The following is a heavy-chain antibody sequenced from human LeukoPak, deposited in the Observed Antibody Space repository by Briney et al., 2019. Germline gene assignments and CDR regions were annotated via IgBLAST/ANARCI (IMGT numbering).Heavy chain of an antibody. CDR3: ARDPEMTTTNYFDF. J-gene: IGHJ4*02. D-gene: IGHD5-24*01. Sequence: SQTLSLTCAISGDSVSSNSAAWNWIRQSPSRGLEWLGRTYYRSKWKNDYAISVKSRIIINPYTSKNQFSLQLNSVTPEDTAVYYCARDPEMTTTNYFDFWGQGTLVTVSS. V-gene: IGHV6-1*01. CDR1: GDSVSSNSAA. CDR2: TYYRSKWKN.